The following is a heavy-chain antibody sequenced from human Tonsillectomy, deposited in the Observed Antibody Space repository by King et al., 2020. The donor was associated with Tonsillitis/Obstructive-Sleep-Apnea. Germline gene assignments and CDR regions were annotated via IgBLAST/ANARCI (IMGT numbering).Heavy chain of an antibody. CDR1: GFTFSSYA. CDR2: ISGFGTST. D-gene: IGHD3-10*01. Sequence: VQLVESGGGLVQPGGSLRLSCAASGFTFSSYAMSWVRQAPGKGLEWVSAISGFGTSTYYADSVKGRFTISRDNSKNTLYLQVNSLRAEDTAVYYCAKEPLLFEELLPIDFWGKGTTVTVSS. V-gene: IGHV3-23*04. CDR3: AKEPLLFEELLPIDF. J-gene: IGHJ6*04.